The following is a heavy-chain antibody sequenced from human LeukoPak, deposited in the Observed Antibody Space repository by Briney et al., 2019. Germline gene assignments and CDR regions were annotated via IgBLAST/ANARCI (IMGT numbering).Heavy chain of an antibody. J-gene: IGHJ4*02. CDR2: ISWNSGSI. V-gene: IGHV3-9*01. CDR1: GFTFGDYA. Sequence: PGRSLRLSCTASGFTFGDYAMSWVRQAPGKGLEWVSGISWNSGSIGYADSVKGRFTISRDNAKNSLYLQMNSLRAEDTALYYCAKDIGYDPRYYFDYWGQGTLVTVSS. D-gene: IGHD2-15*01. CDR3: AKDIGYDPRYYFDY.